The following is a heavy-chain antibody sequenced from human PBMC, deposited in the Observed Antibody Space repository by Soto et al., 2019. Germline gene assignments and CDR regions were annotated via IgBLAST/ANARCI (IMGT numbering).Heavy chain of an antibody. CDR1: GGSISSYY. CDR2: IYYSGST. D-gene: IGHD3-22*01. CDR3: ARGVNYYDSSGYYPPLQYYFGY. J-gene: IGHJ4*02. V-gene: IGHV4-59*01. Sequence: SETLSLTCTVSGGSISSYYWSWIRQPPGKGLEWIGYIYYSGSTSYNPSLKSRVTISVDTSKNQFSLKLSSVTAADTAVYYCARGVNYYDSSGYYPPLQYYFGYWGQGTLVTVSS.